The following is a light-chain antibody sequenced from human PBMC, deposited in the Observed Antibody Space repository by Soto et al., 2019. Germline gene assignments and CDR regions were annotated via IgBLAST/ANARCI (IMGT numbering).Light chain of an antibody. CDR3: SSYTSSSTLI. CDR2: EVS. CDR1: SSDVGGYNY. J-gene: IGLJ2*01. Sequence: QSALTQPASVSGSPGQSITISCTGTSSDVGGYNYVSWYQQYPGKAPKFMIYEVSNRPSGVSNRFSGSKSGNTASLTISGLQAEDEADYYCSSYTSSSTLIFGGGTKLTVL. V-gene: IGLV2-14*01.